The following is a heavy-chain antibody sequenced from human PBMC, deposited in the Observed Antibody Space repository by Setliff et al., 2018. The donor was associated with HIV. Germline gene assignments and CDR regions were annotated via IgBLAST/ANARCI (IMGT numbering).Heavy chain of an antibody. V-gene: IGHV4-34*01. J-gene: IGHJ4*02. CDR1: GASFSDYQ. CDR3: AKGRPRIQVWEGFDY. CDR2: MYHSGTT. Sequence: PSETLSLTCAVYGASFSDYQWNWVRQSPGKGLEWIGEMYHSGTTNYNPSLTSRVTISVDKSKNQFSLNLTSVTAADTAVYYCAKGRPRIQVWEGFDYWGQGILVTVSS. D-gene: IGHD5-18*01.